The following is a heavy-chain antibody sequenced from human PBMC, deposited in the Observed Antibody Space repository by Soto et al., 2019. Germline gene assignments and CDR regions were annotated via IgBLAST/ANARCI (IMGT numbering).Heavy chain of an antibody. J-gene: IGHJ4*02. CDR1: GGSISSYY. CDR3: ASGRGYYSFLV. CDR2: IYYSGST. D-gene: IGHD3-10*01. Sequence: SETLSLTCTVSGGSISSYYWSWIRQPPGKGLEWIGYIYYSGSTNYNPSLKSRVTISVDTSKNQFSLKLRSVTAADTAVYYCASGRGYYSFLVWGQGTLVTVSS. V-gene: IGHV4-59*01.